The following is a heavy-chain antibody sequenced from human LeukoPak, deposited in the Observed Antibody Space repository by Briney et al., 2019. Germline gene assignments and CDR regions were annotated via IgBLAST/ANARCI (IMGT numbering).Heavy chain of an antibody. CDR3: ARGDYYDSSGLLTD. J-gene: IGHJ4*02. CDR1: GYTFTGYY. V-gene: IGHV1-2*02. CDR2: INPNSGGT. Sequence: ASVKVSCKASGYTFTGYYMHWMRHAPGQGLKCMGCINPNSGGTNYAQKFQGRVTMTRDTSISTAYMELSRLRSDDTAVYYCARGDYYDSSGLLTDWGQGTLVTVSS. D-gene: IGHD3-22*01.